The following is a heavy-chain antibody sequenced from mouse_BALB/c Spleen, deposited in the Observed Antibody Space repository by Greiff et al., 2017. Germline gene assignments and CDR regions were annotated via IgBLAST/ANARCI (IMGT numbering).Heavy chain of an antibody. V-gene: IGHV1-54*01. J-gene: IGHJ4*01. CDR3: ARLDDGDYAMDY. CDR1: GYAFTNYL. D-gene: IGHD2-3*01. Sequence: QVLLQQSGAELVRPGTSVKVSCKASGYAFTNYLIEWVKQRPGQGLEWIGVINPGSGGTNYNEKFKGKATLTADKSSSTAYMQLSSLTSDDSAVYFCARLDDGDYAMDYWGQGTSVTVSS. CDR2: INPGSGGT.